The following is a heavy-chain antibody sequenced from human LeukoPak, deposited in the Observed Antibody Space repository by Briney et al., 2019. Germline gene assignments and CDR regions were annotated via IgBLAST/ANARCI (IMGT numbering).Heavy chain of an antibody. J-gene: IGHJ6*03. CDR2: IYPGNSDT. V-gene: IGHV5-51*01. D-gene: IGHD3-10*01. Sequence: GESLKISCKISGYILTNNWIGWVRQVPGKGLEWMGLIYPGNSDTKYSPSFQGQVTFSVDKSISTAYLHWSSLKASDTAMYYCARLVRGVTNYYYYMDVWGKGTTVTISS. CDR3: ARLVRGVTNYYYYMDV. CDR1: GYILTNNW.